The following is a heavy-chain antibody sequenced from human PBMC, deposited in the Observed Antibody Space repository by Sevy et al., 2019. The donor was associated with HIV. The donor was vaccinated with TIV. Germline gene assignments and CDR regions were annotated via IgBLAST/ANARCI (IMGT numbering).Heavy chain of an antibody. V-gene: IGHV3-7*01. D-gene: IGHD2-21*01. CDR2: IKQDGSQK. CDR1: GLTFSDYY. CDR3: ARELWPGDY. J-gene: IGHJ4*02. Sequence: GGSLRLSCAASGLTFSDYYMGWVRQAPGKGLEWVANIKQDGSQKNYVDSVKGRFTISRDNAKNSLYLQMNRLRVDDTTVYYCARELWPGDYWGQGTLVTVSS.